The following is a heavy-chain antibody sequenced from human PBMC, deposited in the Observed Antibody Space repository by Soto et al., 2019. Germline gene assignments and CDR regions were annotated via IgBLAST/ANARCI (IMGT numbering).Heavy chain of an antibody. Sequence: GGSLRLSCAASGFTFRIYAMHWVRQAPDKGPEWVAVISSDGNNKYYADSVKGRFTISRDNSKNTLYLQMNSLRAEDTALYYCARDAGIQRFYGMDVWGQGTTVTVSS. CDR2: ISSDGNNK. J-gene: IGHJ6*02. CDR1: GFTFRIYA. D-gene: IGHD5-18*01. V-gene: IGHV3-30-3*01. CDR3: ARDAGIQRFYGMDV.